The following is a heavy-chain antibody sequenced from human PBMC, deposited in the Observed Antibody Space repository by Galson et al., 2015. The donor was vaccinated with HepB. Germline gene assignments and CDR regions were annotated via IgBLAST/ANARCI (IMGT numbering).Heavy chain of an antibody. V-gene: IGHV3-7*01. CDR2: INQDGSEK. D-gene: IGHD6-13*01. J-gene: IGHJ6*02. CDR1: GFMFSRYW. Sequence: SLRLSCAASGFMFSRYWMSWVRQAPGKGLEWVANINQDGSEKYYVDSVKGRFTISRDNAKNSLYLQMNSLRAEDTAVYFCARDRAGAAAASSYYYYGMDVWGQGTTVTVSS. CDR3: ARDRAGAAAASSYYYYGMDV.